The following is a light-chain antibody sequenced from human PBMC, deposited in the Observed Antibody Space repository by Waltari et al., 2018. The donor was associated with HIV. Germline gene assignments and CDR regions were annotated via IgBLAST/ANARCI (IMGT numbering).Light chain of an antibody. V-gene: IGLV1-47*01. CDR3: AAWDDRLSGRV. CDR2: KND. CDR1: SSNIEFNY. Sequence: QSVLTQPPSASGTPGQRVTISCSGSSSNIEFNYVYWYQQVPGTAPKLLIYKNDQWPSGVPDRFPDSKSGTSASLVISGLRSEDEADYYCAAWDDRLSGRVFGTGTRVTVL. J-gene: IGLJ1*01.